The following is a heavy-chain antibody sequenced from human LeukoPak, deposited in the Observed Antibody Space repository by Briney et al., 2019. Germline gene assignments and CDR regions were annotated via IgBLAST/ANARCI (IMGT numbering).Heavy chain of an antibody. D-gene: IGHD6-13*01. CDR1: GFTFSRYN. CDR3: VGRSWPLDY. J-gene: IGHJ4*02. V-gene: IGHV3-21*01. CDR2: ISRTSSYI. Sequence: GGSLRLSCAASGFTFSRYNMNWVRQAPGKGPEWVSSISRTSSYIYYADSVKGRFTISRDNAKNTLYLQMNSLRAEDTAVFYCVGRSWPLDYWGQGTLVTVSS.